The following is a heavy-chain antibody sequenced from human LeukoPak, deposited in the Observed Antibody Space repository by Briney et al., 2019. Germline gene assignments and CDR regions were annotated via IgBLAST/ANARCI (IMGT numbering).Heavy chain of an antibody. D-gene: IGHD6-13*01. CDR1: GYTFTIFA. V-gene: IGHV1-3*03. CDR2: INAGNGDT. CDR3: ARVCCIAAAGTYYYYYMDV. Sequence: GASVKVSCKASGYTFTIFAMHWVRQAPGQRLEWMGWINAGNGDTNYSQDFQDRVTITRDTSASTVYMELSSLRSEDTAVYYCARVCCIAAAGTYYYYYMDVWGKGTTVTISS. J-gene: IGHJ6*03.